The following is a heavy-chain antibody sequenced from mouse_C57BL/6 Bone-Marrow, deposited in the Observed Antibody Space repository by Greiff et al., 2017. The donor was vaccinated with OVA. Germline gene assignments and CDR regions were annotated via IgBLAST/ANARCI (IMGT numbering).Heavy chain of an antibody. CDR1: GFTFSDYY. Sequence: EVKLMESEGGLVQPGSSMKLSCTASGFTFSDYYMAWVRQVPEKGLEWVANINYDGSSTYYLDSLKSRFIISRDNAKNILYLQMSSLKSEDTATYYCARGPYYGSGYGWYFDVWGTGTTVTVSS. CDR2: INYDGSST. CDR3: ARGPYYGSGYGWYFDV. V-gene: IGHV5-16*01. D-gene: IGHD1-1*01. J-gene: IGHJ1*03.